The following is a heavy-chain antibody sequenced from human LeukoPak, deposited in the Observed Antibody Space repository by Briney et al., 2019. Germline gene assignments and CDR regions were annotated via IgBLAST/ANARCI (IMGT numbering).Heavy chain of an antibody. J-gene: IGHJ4*02. Sequence: PGGSLRLSCAASGFTFSSYGMHWVRQAPGKGLEWVAVISYDGSNKYYADSVKGRFTISRDNSKNTLYLQMNSLRAEDTAVYYCAREGDYYYDTSGYYFDYWGQGTLVTVSS. CDR1: GFTFSSYG. V-gene: IGHV3-30*03. D-gene: IGHD3-22*01. CDR3: AREGDYYYDTSGYYFDY. CDR2: ISYDGSNK.